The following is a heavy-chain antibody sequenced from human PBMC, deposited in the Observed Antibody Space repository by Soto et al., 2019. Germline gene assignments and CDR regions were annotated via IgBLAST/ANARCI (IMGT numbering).Heavy chain of an antibody. CDR1: GYTLTELS. V-gene: IGHV1-24*01. CDR2: FDPEDGET. Sequence: ASVKVSCKVSGYTLTELSMHWVRQAPGKGLEWMGGFDPEDGETIYAQKFQGRVTMTEDTSTDTAYMELSSLRSEDTAVYYCATDRGPAGTTVSWNYYYYGMDVWGQGTKVTVSS. D-gene: IGHD4-17*01. J-gene: IGHJ6*02. CDR3: ATDRGPAGTTVSWNYYYYGMDV.